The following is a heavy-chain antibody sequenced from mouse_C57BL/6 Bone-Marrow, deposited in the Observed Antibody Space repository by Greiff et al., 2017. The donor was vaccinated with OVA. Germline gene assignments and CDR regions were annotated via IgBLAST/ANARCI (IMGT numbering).Heavy chain of an antibody. CDR2: IRLKSDNYAT. V-gene: IGHV6-3*01. CDR1: GFTFSNYW. Sequence: EVQVVESGGGLVQPGGSMKLSCVASGFTFSNYWMNWVRQSPEKGLEWVAQIRLKSDNYATHYAESVKGRFTISRDDSKSSVYLQMNNLRAEDTGIYYCTATGLYYYAMDYWGQGTSVTVSS. D-gene: IGHD4-1*02. J-gene: IGHJ4*01. CDR3: TATGLYYYAMDY.